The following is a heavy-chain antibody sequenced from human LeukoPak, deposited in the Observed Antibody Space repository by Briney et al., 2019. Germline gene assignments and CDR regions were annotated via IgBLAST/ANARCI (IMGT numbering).Heavy chain of an antibody. CDR3: ARAFAYGDYVSWDYGMDV. J-gene: IGHJ6*02. D-gene: IGHD4-17*01. V-gene: IGHV3-30*03. CDR1: GFTFSSYG. Sequence: GGSLRLSCAASGFTFSSYGMHWVRQAPGEGLEWVAVISYDGSNKYYADSVKGRFTISRDNSKNTLYLQMNSLRAEDTAVYYCARAFAYGDYVSWDYGMDVWGQGTTVTVSS. CDR2: ISYDGSNK.